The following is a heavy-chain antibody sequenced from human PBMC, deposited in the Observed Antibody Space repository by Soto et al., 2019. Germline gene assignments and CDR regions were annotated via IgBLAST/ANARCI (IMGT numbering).Heavy chain of an antibody. Sequence: QVHLVQSGAEVRKPGASVKVSCKASGYTFSSYAMHWVRQAPGQRLEWMGWINAGYGNTKSSQKFQDRVTISRDTSASTAYMELTSLRSEDTAVYYCARDTGGRTFDFWGQGTLVTVSS. V-gene: IGHV1-3*01. CDR3: ARDTGGRTFDF. CDR1: GYTFSSYA. J-gene: IGHJ4*02. CDR2: INAGYGNT. D-gene: IGHD2-8*02.